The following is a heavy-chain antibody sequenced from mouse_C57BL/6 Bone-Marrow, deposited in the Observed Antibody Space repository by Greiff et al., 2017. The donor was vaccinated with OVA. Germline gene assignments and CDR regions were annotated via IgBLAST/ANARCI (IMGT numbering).Heavy chain of an antibody. D-gene: IGHD1-1*01. CDR1: GYTFTDYY. Sequence: EVKLQQSGPELVKPGASVKISCKASGYTFTDYYMNWVKQSHGKSLEWIGDINPNNGGTSYNQKFKGKATLTVDKSSSTAYMELRSLTSEDSAVYDCARGPLYYGSSHFDYWGQGTTLTVSS. CDR3: ARGPLYYGSSHFDY. V-gene: IGHV1-26*01. CDR2: INPNNGGT. J-gene: IGHJ2*01.